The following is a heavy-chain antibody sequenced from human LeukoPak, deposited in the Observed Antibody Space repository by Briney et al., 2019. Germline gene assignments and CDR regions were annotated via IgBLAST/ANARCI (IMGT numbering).Heavy chain of an antibody. Sequence: ASVKVSCKASGYTFTSYGISWVRQAPGQGLEWMGWISAYNGNTNYAQKLQGRVTMTTDTSTSTAYMELRSLRSDDTAVYYCARDSKYYYGSGSSLTAPNYWGQGTLVTVSS. CDR1: GYTFTSYG. CDR2: ISAYNGNT. J-gene: IGHJ4*02. CDR3: ARDSKYYYGSGSSLTAPNY. D-gene: IGHD3-10*01. V-gene: IGHV1-18*01.